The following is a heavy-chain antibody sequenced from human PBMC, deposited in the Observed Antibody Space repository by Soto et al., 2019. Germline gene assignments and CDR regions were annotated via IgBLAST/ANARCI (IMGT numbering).Heavy chain of an antibody. CDR3: ARGQWDCSGGSCYRRGPVDY. V-gene: IGHV4-34*01. Sequence: SETLSLTCAVYCGSFSGYYWSWIRQPPGKGLEWIGEINHSGSTNYNPSLKSRVTISVDTSKNQFSLKLSSVTAADTAVYYCARGQWDCSGGSCYRRGPVDYWGQGTLVTVSS. CDR1: CGSFSGYY. D-gene: IGHD2-15*01. CDR2: INHSGST. J-gene: IGHJ4*02.